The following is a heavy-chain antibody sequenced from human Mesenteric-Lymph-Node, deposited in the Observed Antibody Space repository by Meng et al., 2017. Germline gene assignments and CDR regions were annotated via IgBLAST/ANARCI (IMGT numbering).Heavy chain of an antibody. CDR3: AKVSDSSGFYPNDD. J-gene: IGHJ4*02. V-gene: IGHV3-7*03. CDR2: IKQDGSEK. CDR1: GFTFSSYW. Sequence: GGSLRLSCAASGFTFSSYWMSWVRQAPGKGLEWVANIKQDGSEKYYVDSVKGRFTISRDNAKNSLYLQMDSLRAEDTAVYYCAKVSDSSGFYPNDDWGQGTLVTVSS. D-gene: IGHD3-22*01.